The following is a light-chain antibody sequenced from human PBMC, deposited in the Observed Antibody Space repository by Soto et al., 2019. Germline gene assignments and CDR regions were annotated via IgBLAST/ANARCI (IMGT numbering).Light chain of an antibody. V-gene: IGLV2-14*01. Sequence: QSALTQPASVSGSAGQSITISCSGTMRDVGAYNLVSWYQQHPGTAPKLIIYEVRNRPSGISSRFSGSRSGNTASLTISGLQAEDEADYYCTSNTRSSPYVFGTGTKLTVL. J-gene: IGLJ1*01. CDR1: MRDVGAYNL. CDR2: EVR. CDR3: TSNTRSSPYV.